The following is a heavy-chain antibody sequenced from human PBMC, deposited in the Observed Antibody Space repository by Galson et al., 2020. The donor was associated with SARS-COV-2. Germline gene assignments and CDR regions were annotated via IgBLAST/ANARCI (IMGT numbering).Heavy chain of an antibody. J-gene: IGHJ6*02. CDR1: GNSISRSYSY. CDR2: IFYSGNS. Sequence: ASETLSLTRTVTGNSISRSYSYWPWVRQRQGKGLEWIGDIFYSGNSYNSPSLKSRVMMSVQTSQNQFSLRLNSVTAADTATYYCARNRVERYSGAKVAAYLYIMGVGGQGSTVTVFS. CDR3: ARNRVERYSGAKVAAYLYIMGV. D-gene: IGHD2-21*01. V-gene: IGHV4-31*03.